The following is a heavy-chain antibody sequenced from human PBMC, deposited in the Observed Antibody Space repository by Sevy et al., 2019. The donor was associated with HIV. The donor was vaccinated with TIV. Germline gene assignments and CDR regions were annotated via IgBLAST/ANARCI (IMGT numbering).Heavy chain of an antibody. D-gene: IGHD1-26*01. Sequence: GGSLRLSCAVSGLNFNIYPMNWVRQAPGKGLEWVAVVSFDSSFKSYADSVKGRFTISRDNSKNTLFLQMDNLRHEDTAFYYCATGRLGATFGYWGQGSLVTVSS. V-gene: IGHV3-30*04. J-gene: IGHJ4*02. CDR3: ATGRLGATFGY. CDR2: VSFDSSFK. CDR1: GLNFNIYP.